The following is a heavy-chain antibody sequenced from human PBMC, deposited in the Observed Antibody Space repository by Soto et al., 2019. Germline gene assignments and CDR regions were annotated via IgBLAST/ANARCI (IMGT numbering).Heavy chain of an antibody. J-gene: IGHJ4*02. Sequence: PSETLSLTCTVSGGSISSYYWGWIRQPPGKGLEWIGYIYYSGSTNYNPSLKSRVTISVDTSKNQFSLKLSSVTAADTAVYYCARFGWELLGAFDYWGQGTLVTVSS. CDR2: IYYSGST. CDR1: GGSISSYY. V-gene: IGHV4-59*01. CDR3: ARFGWELLGAFDY. D-gene: IGHD1-26*01.